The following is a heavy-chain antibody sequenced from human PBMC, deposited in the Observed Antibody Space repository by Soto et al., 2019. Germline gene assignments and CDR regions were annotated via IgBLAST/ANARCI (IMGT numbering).Heavy chain of an antibody. V-gene: IGHV1-3*01. D-gene: IGHD2-2*01. CDR1: GYTFTSYA. CDR3: ARDEYASRYCSSTSCYDLYY. Sequence: GASVKVSCKASGYTFTSYAMHWVRQAPGQRPEWMGWINAGNGNTKYSQKFQGRVTITRDTSASTAYMELSSLRSEDTAVYYCARDEYASRYCSSTSCYDLYYWGQGTLVTVSS. J-gene: IGHJ4*02. CDR2: INAGNGNT.